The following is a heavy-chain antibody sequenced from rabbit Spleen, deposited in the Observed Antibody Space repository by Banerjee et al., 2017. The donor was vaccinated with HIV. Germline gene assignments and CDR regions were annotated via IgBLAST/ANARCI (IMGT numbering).Heavy chain of an antibody. CDR3: ARGNNNYGDGLNL. CDR1: GFSFSSSYW. D-gene: IGHD6-1*01. V-gene: IGHV1S45*01. CDR2: IYGGSSGST. J-gene: IGHJ4*01. Sequence: EESGGDLVKPEGSLTLTCTASGFSFSSSYWICWVRQAPGKGLEWIACIYGGSSGSTRYATWAKGRFTISKTSSTTVTLQMTSLTAADTATYFCARGNNNYGDGLNLWGPGTLVTVS.